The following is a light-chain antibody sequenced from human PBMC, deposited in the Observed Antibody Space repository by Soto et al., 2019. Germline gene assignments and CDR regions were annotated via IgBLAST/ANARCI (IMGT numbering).Light chain of an antibody. CDR2: DAS. J-gene: IGKJ4*01. V-gene: IGKV3-11*01. Sequence: EIVMTQSPASLSVSPGESATLYCRASQNVGSKLAWYQHKPGQAPRFLIYDASNRATGIPARFSGSGSGTGFTLTISSLEPEDFAVYYCQQRSNWPLTFGGGTKVDIK. CDR3: QQRSNWPLT. CDR1: QNVGSK.